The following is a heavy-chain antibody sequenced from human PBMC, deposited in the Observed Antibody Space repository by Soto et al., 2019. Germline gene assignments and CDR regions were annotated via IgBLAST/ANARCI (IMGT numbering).Heavy chain of an antibody. CDR2: FSATSENT. Sequence: EVQLLESGGGLVQPGGSLRLSCVGSGFFFSSYTMTWVRPAPGKGLEWVSSFSATSENTYYADSVRGRFTISRDNSKNTRFLQMHSLTAEDTAMYYCAKARDQQWVTRPFDYWGQGILVIVSS. V-gene: IGHV3-23*01. D-gene: IGHD6-19*01. CDR1: GFFFSSYT. J-gene: IGHJ4*02. CDR3: AKARDQQWVTRPFDY.